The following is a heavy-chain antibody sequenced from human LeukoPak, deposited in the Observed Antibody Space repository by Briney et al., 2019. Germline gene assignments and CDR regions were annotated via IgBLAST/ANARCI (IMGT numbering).Heavy chain of an antibody. Sequence: GGSLRLSCAASGFTFSDYYMSWIRQAPGKGLEWVSYISSSGSTIYYADSVKGRFTISRDNAKNSLYLQMNSLRAEDTAVYYCARPSRRWSSSIAFDIWGQGTMVTASS. D-gene: IGHD2-15*01. CDR2: ISSSGSTI. CDR1: GFTFSDYY. V-gene: IGHV3-11*01. CDR3: ARPSRRWSSSIAFDI. J-gene: IGHJ3*02.